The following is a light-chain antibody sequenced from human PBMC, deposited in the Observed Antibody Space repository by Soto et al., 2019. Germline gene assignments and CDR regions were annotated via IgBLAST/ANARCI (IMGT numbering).Light chain of an antibody. CDR3: HQRSNWPRT. Sequence: EIVLTQSPATLSLSPGERATLSCRASQSVSSYLAWYQQKPGQAPRLLIYDASNRATGIPARFSGSGSGTDFTLTISSLEPEDFAVYYCHQRSNWPRTFGQGTKVELK. CDR2: DAS. CDR1: QSVSSY. V-gene: IGKV3-11*01. J-gene: IGKJ1*01.